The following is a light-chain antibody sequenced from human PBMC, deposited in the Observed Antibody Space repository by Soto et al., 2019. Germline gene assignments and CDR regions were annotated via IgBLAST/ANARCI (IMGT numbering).Light chain of an antibody. CDR3: GTWDSSLSVLV. CDR1: SSSIGNNV. CDR2: ENT. V-gene: IGLV1-51*02. J-gene: IGLJ3*02. Sequence: QSVLTQPPSVSAAPGQKVTITCSGSSSSIGNNVVSWYQQLPGTAPKLLIYENTKRPSEIADRFSGSKSGTSATLGITGLQTGDEADYYYGTWDSSLSVLVFGGGTKVTVL.